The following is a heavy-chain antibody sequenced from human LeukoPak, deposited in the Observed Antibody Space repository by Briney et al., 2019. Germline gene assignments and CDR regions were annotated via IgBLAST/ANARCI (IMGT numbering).Heavy chain of an antibody. CDR2: IYTSEST. Sequence: KTSETLSLTCSVSGGSISSSNYYWSWIRQPAGKGLEWIGRIYTSESTNYNPSLKSRVTISVDTSRNQFSLKLSSVTAADTAVYYCARDLYYYDSSGYFNAFDIWGQGTMVTVSS. CDR1: GGSISSSNYY. CDR3: ARDLYYYDSSGYFNAFDI. J-gene: IGHJ3*02. V-gene: IGHV4-61*02. D-gene: IGHD3-22*01.